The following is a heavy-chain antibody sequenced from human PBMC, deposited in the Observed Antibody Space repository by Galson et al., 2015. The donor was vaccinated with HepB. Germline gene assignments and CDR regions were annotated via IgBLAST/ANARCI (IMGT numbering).Heavy chain of an antibody. V-gene: IGHV3-11*06. CDR3: ARENAAGDVDY. J-gene: IGHJ4*02. CDR1: GFTFSDYY. CDR2: ISSSSSYT. Sequence: LRLSCAASGFTFSDYYMSWIRQAPGKGLEWVSYISSSSSYTNYADSVKGRFTISRGNAKNSLYLQMNSLRAEDTAVYYCARENAAGDVDYWGQGTLVTVSS. D-gene: IGHD7-27*01.